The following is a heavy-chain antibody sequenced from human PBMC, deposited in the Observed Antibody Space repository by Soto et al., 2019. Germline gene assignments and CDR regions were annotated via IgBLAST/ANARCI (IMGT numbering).Heavy chain of an antibody. CDR2: INPKSGGT. J-gene: IGHJ6*02. D-gene: IGHD2-8*01. Sequence: ASVKVSCKASGYTFTSYGITWVRQAPGQGLEWLGRINPKSGGTSTAQKFQGWVTMTTDTSISTASMELTRLTSDDTAIYYCARGDSTDCSNGVCSFFYNHDMDVWGQGTTVTVSS. CDR1: GYTFTSYG. V-gene: IGHV1-2*04. CDR3: ARGDSTDCSNGVCSFFYNHDMDV.